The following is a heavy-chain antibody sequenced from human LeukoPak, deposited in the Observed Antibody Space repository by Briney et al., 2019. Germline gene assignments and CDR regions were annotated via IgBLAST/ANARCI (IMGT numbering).Heavy chain of an antibody. Sequence: SETLSLTCAVSGVSISSYYWTWIRQPPGKGLEWIAYIYHSDNSGCTNYTPSLTSPVTISEDTYKNQLSLQLSSVTAADTAVYYGATSSGGGGCYYFMDVWGKGTTVSISS. J-gene: IGHJ6*03. CDR1: GVSISSYY. D-gene: IGHD2-8*02. V-gene: IGHV4-59*01. CDR3: ATSSGGGGCYYFMDV. CDR2: IYHSDNSGCT.